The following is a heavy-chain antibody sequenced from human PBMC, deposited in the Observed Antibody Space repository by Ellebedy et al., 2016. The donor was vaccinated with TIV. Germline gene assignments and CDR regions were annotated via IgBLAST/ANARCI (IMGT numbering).Heavy chain of an antibody. V-gene: IGHV1-2*02. CDR1: GYTFTGYY. D-gene: IGHD3-10*01. CDR2: INPNSCGT. J-gene: IGHJ4*02. Sequence: AASVKVSCKASGYTFTGYYMHWVRQAPGQGLEWMGWINPNSCGTNYAQKFQGRVTMTRDTSISTAYMELSRLRSDDTAVYYCARDLSYYGSADYWGQGTLVTVSS. CDR3: ARDLSYYGSADY.